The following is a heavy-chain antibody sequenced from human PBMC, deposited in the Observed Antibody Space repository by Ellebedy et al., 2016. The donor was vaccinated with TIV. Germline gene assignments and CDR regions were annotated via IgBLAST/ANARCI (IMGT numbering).Heavy chain of an antibody. D-gene: IGHD2-21*02. V-gene: IGHV5-51*01. CDR2: IHPGDSET. Sequence: KVSCKGSGYSFTNYWIGWARQLPGKGLAWMGIIHPGDSETRYSPSFQGQVTISGDKSISTAYLQWSSLKASDTAMYYCARFTSDYSGDWFGRAFDHWGQGTLVIVSS. J-gene: IGHJ4*02. CDR1: GYSFTNYW. CDR3: ARFTSDYSGDWFGRAFDH.